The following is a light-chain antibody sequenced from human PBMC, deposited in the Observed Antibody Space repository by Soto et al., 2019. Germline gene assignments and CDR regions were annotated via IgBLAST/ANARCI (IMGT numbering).Light chain of an antibody. CDR3: MQSVELPLT. V-gene: IGKV2D-29*01. J-gene: IGKJ4*01. CDR2: DVS. Sequence: VLTQTPLSLSVTPGQPASISCKSSQRLLHSDGKAYLYWYLQRPGQPPQLLIYDVSKRFSGVXDXXSGSGSGTDFALKISRVEAEDVGVYYCMQSVELPLTFGGGTKVEIK. CDR1: QRLLHSDGKAY.